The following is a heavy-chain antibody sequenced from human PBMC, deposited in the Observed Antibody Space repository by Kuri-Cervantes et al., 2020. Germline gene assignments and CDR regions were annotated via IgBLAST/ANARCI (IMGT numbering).Heavy chain of an antibody. D-gene: IGHD3-3*01. J-gene: IGHJ6*02. CDR1: GFTFGGHG. CDR2: IWYDGTNK. CDR3: ARIWGDFWSGYYMHYYYGMDV. Sequence: GESLKISCAGSGFTFGGHGFHWVRQAPGGGLEWVALIWYDGTNKYYADSVKGRSTISRDNSKNSLYLQMNSLRAEDTAVYYCARIWGDFWSGYYMHYYYGMDVWGQGTTVTVSS. V-gene: IGHV3-33*01.